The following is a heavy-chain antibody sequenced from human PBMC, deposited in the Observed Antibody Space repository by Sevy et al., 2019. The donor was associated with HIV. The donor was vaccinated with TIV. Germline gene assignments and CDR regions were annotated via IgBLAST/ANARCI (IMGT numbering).Heavy chain of an antibody. V-gene: IGHV3-23*01. Sequence: GGPLRLSCTASGFTFSTYTLTWVRQAPGKGLEWVSSITPDDTHYADSVRGRFSVSRDNSKNTLYLQMDSLTVDDTAVYYCARDAQTWRGPWYGTSGADRWGQGTLVTVSS. CDR1: GFTFSTYT. D-gene: IGHD1-1*01. CDR2: ITPDDT. CDR3: ARDAQTWRGPWYGTSGADR. J-gene: IGHJ5*02.